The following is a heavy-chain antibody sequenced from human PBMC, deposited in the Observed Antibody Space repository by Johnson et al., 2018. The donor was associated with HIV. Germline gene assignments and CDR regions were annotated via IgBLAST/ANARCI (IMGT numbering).Heavy chain of an antibody. CDR3: ARGLGAAAGAFDI. D-gene: IGHD6-13*01. CDR2: ISGSGGST. J-gene: IGHJ3*02. CDR1: GFTFSSYG. Sequence: VQLVESGGGLVQPGRSLRLSCAASGFTFSSYGMHWVRQAPGKGLEWVSAISGSGGSTYYADSVKGRFTISRDNSKNTLYLQMNSLRAEDTAVYYCARGLGAAAGAFDIWGQGTMVTVSS. V-gene: IGHV3-23*04.